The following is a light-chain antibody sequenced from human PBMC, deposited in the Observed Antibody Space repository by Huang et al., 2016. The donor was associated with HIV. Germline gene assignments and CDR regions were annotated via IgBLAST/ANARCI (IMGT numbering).Light chain of an antibody. CDR2: GAS. CDR3: QQCGRSPWT. J-gene: IGKJ1*01. V-gene: IGKV3-20*01. Sequence: EIVLTQSPGTLSLSPGERATLSCRASQSVSRNYLAWYQQKPGQAPRLRIYGASSRATGLPDRFSGSGSGTDFTLTISRLEPEDFAVYYCQQCGRSPWTFGQGTKVEIK. CDR1: QSVSRNY.